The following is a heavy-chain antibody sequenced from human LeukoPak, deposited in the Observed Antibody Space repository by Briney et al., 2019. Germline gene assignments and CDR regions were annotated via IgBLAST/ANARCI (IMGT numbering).Heavy chain of an antibody. V-gene: IGHV3-30*01. Sequence: QPGGSLRLSCAASGFTFSSYAMHWARQAPGKGLEWVAVISSDGSNEFYADSVKGRFTISRDNSKNTLYLQMNSLRAEDTAMFYCARDFGGRGAGSSGFYYYYYYIMDVWGQGTTVTVSS. J-gene: IGHJ6*02. CDR1: GFTFSSYA. CDR3: ARDFGGRGAGSSGFYYYYYYIMDV. CDR2: ISSDGSNE. D-gene: IGHD3-22*01.